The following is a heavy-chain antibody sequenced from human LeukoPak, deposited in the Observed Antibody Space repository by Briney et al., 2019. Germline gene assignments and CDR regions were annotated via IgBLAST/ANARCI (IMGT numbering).Heavy chain of an antibody. CDR3: ARAIRGSAVDTGDR. CDR1: GFTFSRYW. V-gene: IGHV3-7*01. CDR2: IKNDGSEE. J-gene: IGHJ4*02. Sequence: GGSLRLSCAASGFTFSRYWMRWVRQAPGKGLEGVANIKNDGSEEYYVDSVKGRFTISRDNARNSLFLQMNSLTVEDTAVYYCARAIRGSAVDTGDRWGQGTLVTVSS. D-gene: IGHD3-10*01.